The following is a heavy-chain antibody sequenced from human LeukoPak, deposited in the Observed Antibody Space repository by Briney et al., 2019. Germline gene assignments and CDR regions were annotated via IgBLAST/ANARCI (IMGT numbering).Heavy chain of an antibody. Sequence: GGSLRLSCAASGFTVSSSYMSWVRQAPGKGLEWVSSIFPSGGEIHYADSVRGRFTISRDNSKSTLSLQMNSLRAEDTAVYYCAKHKITTIYYFDYWGQGTLVTVSS. CDR1: GFTVSSSY. D-gene: IGHD3-10*01. CDR2: IFPSGGEI. J-gene: IGHJ4*02. CDR3: AKHKITTIYYFDY. V-gene: IGHV3-66*04.